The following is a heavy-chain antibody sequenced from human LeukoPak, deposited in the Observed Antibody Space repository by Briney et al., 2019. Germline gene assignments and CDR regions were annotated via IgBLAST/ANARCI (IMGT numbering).Heavy chain of an antibody. CDR3: ARNWNYYYYMDV. D-gene: IGHD1-1*01. Sequence: SETLSLTCTVSGGSISSYYWSWIRQPPGKGLEWIGYIYYSGNTNYNPSLKSRVTISVDTSKNQFSLKLSSVTAAGTAVYYCARNWNYYYYMDVWGKGTTVTVSS. CDR2: IYYSGNT. V-gene: IGHV4-59*01. J-gene: IGHJ6*03. CDR1: GGSISSYY.